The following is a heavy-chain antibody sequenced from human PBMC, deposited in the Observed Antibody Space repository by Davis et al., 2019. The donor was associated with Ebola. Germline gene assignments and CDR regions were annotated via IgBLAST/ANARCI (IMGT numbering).Heavy chain of an antibody. CDR1: GGSISSYY. Sequence: SETLSLTCTVSGGSISSYYWSWIRQPPGKGLEWIGYIYYSGSTNYNPSLKSRVTISVDTSKNQFSLKLSSVTAADTAVYYCAREHTVVVTTDYYYYGMDVWGKGTTVIVSS. CDR3: AREHTVVVTTDYYYYGMDV. J-gene: IGHJ6*04. V-gene: IGHV4-59*01. D-gene: IGHD2-21*02. CDR2: IYYSGST.